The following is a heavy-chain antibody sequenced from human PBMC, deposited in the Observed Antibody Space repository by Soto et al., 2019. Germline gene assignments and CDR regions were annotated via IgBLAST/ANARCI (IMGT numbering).Heavy chain of an antibody. D-gene: IGHD2-2*01. J-gene: IGHJ4*02. Sequence: SETLSLTCTVSGGSISSSSYYWGWIRQPPGKGLEWIGSIYYSGSTYYNPSLKSRVTISVDTSKNQFSLKLSSVTAADTAVYYCARQDCSSTSCYSDYWGQGTLVTVSS. V-gene: IGHV4-39*01. CDR3: ARQDCSSTSCYSDY. CDR1: GGSISSSSYY. CDR2: IYYSGST.